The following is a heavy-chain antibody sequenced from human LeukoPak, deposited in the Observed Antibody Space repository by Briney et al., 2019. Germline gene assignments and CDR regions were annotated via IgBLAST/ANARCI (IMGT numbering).Heavy chain of an antibody. Sequence: PGGSLRLSCAASGFTFEDYGMSWVRQAPGKGLEWVSAINWSGDDTGYADSVRGRFTISRDNTKNSLFLQMSGLRAEDTALYYCARTLTQSSSWYDTWGQGILVTVSS. CDR3: ARTLTQSSSWYDT. CDR1: GFTFEDYG. D-gene: IGHD2-2*01. V-gene: IGHV3-20*04. J-gene: IGHJ5*02. CDR2: INWSGDDT.